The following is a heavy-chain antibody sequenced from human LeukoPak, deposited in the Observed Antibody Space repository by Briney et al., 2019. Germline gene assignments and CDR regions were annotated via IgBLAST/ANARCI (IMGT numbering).Heavy chain of an antibody. J-gene: IGHJ3*02. D-gene: IGHD1-26*01. CDR1: GGSFSGYY. Sequence: SETLSLTCAVYGGSFSGYYWSWIRQPPGKGLEWIGEINHSGSTNYNPSLKSRVTISVDTSKNQFSLKLSSVTAADTAVYYCARWELRAFDIWGQGTMVTVSS. V-gene: IGHV4-34*01. CDR2: INHSGST. CDR3: ARWELRAFDI.